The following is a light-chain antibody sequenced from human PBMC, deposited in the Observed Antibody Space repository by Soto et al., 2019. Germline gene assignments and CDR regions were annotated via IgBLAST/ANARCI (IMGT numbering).Light chain of an antibody. J-gene: IGLJ1*01. Sequence: QSALTQPASVSGSPGQSITISCTGTSSDVGSYDLVSWYQRHPGTGPKLMIYEDTKRPSGVSNRFSGSKSGNTASLTISGLQAEDEADYYCCSYAGSTPYVFGTGTKLTVL. V-gene: IGLV2-23*01. CDR1: SSDVGSYDL. CDR3: CSYAGSTPYV. CDR2: EDT.